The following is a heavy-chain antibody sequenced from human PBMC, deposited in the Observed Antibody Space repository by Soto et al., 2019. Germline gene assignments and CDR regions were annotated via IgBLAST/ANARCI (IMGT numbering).Heavy chain of an antibody. CDR2: IYYSGTT. CDR3: TRHPRHPNFEY. J-gene: IGHJ4*02. V-gene: IGHV4-39*01. Sequence: PSETLSLTCTVSGGSIRSGDYYWAWVRQTPGKGLEWIGDIYYSGTTYYNPSFASRATISRDSSKNQFSLNLNSVTAADTGVYFCTRHPRHPNFEYWGQGALVTVSS. CDR1: GGSIRSGDYY.